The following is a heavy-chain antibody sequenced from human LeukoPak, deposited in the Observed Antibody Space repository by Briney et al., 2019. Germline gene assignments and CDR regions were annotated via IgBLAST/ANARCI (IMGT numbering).Heavy chain of an antibody. J-gene: IGHJ4*02. CDR1: GYTFTGYY. CDR2: INPNSGGT. D-gene: IGHD3-22*01. CDR3: ARGGYYDSSGYYRDY. V-gene: IGHV1-2*06. Sequence: ASVKVSCKASGYTFTGYYMHWVRQAPGQGLEWMGRINPNSGGTNYAQRFQGRVTMTRDTSNSTAYMELSRLRSDDTAVYYCARGGYYDSSGYYRDYWGQGTLVTVSS.